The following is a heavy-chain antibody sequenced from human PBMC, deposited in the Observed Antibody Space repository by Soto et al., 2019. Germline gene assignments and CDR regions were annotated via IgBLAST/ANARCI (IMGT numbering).Heavy chain of an antibody. CDR2: LYYSGST. CDR3: ARGDIVATIPAY. D-gene: IGHD5-12*01. V-gene: IGHV4-31*03. CDR1: GGSISIGGDY. J-gene: IGHJ4*02. Sequence: QVQLQESGPGLVKPSQTLSLTCTVSGGSISIGGDYCSWIRQQPGKGLEWIGYLYYSGSTYYKPYLKRRVTISVDTSKNHFSLHLSSVTAADTAVYYWARGDIVATIPAYWGQGTLVTVAS.